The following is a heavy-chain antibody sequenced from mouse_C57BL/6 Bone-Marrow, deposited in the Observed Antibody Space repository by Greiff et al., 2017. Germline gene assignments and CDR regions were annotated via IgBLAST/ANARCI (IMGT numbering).Heavy chain of an antibody. V-gene: IGHV1-82*01. CDR1: GYAFRSSW. CDR3: ARSRVYYYGSSYVHWYFDV. Sequence: QVQLQQPGPALVKPGASVKISCKASGYAFRSSWMTWVKQRPGKGLEWIGRLYPGDGDTNYNGKLKGKATLTADKSYITAYMQLSSLTSEDSAVYCCARSRVYYYGSSYVHWYFDVWGTGTTVTVSS. CDR2: LYPGDGDT. J-gene: IGHJ1*03. D-gene: IGHD1-1*01.